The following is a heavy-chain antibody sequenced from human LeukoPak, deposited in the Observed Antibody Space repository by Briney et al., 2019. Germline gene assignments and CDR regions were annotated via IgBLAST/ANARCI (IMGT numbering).Heavy chain of an antibody. J-gene: IGHJ6*04. CDR2: INHSGST. CDR1: DGPFSGYY. CDR3: ARGLRLVRGAHNGMDV. D-gene: IGHD3-10*01. Sequence: SETLSLTCAVYDGPFSGYYWSWIRQPPGKGLEWIGEINHSGSTNYNPSLKSRVTISVDTSKNQFSLKLSSVTAADTAVYYCARGLRLVRGAHNGMDVWGKGTTVTVSS. V-gene: IGHV4-34*01.